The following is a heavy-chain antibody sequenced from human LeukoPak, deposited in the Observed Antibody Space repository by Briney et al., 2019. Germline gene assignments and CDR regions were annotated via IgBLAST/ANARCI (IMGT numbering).Heavy chain of an antibody. J-gene: IGHJ3*02. CDR3: ARDVPVQTSDAFDI. CDR1: GDSISSYY. CDR2: ISYSGRT. Sequence: SETLSLTCTVSGDSISSYYWSWIRQPPGKGLEWIGYISYSGRTNFNPSLKSRVAISLDTSKNQFSLKLTFVTAADTAVYYCARDVPVQTSDAFDIWGQGTMVTVSS. V-gene: IGHV4-59*01. D-gene: IGHD1-1*01.